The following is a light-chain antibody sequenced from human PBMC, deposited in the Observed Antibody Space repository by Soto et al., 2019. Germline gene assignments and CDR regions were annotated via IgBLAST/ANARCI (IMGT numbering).Light chain of an antibody. CDR3: QQYNNWPPIT. CDR1: QSVSST. V-gene: IGKV3-15*01. Sequence: EIVMTQSPATLSVSPGERATLSCRASQSVSSTLAWYQQKPGQAPRLLIYGASTRATGIPARFSGSGSGTEFTLTISRLQSEDFAVYSCQQYNNWPPITHGHGTRLEIK. J-gene: IGKJ5*01. CDR2: GAS.